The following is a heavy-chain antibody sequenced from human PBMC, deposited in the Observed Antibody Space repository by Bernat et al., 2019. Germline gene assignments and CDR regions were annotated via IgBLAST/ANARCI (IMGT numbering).Heavy chain of an antibody. V-gene: IGHV4-61*01. CDR2: IYYSGST. Sequence: QVQLQESGPGLVKPSETLSLTCTVSGGSVSSGSYYWSWIRQPPGKGLEWIGYIYYSGSTNYNPSLKSRVTISVDTSKNQFSLKLSSVTAADTAVYYCARDRRFSSSRNWGQGTLVTVSS. J-gene: IGHJ4*02. D-gene: IGHD6-6*01. CDR3: ARDRRFSSSRN. CDR1: GGSVSSGSYY.